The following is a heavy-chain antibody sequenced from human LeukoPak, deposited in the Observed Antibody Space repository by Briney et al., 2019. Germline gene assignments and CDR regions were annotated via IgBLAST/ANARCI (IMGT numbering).Heavy chain of an antibody. V-gene: IGHV3-74*01. J-gene: IGHJ4*02. Sequence: GGSLRLSCAASGFTFSSNWKHWIRQVPGEGLVWVARINPDGSDTSYADSVKGRFTISRDNAKNTLYLQMNSLRVEDTALYYCTRDTFGARDYWGQGTLVTVSS. CDR1: GFTFSSNW. CDR2: INPDGSDT. CDR3: TRDTFGARDY. D-gene: IGHD3-10*01.